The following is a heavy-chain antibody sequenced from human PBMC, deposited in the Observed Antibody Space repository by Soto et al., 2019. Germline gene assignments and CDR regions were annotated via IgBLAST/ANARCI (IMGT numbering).Heavy chain of an antibody. Sequence: PGGSLRLSCAASGFTFRSFTMNWVRQAPGKGLEWVSTISSNSAYIYYTDALRVRFTISRDNAKNSLHLQMNSLRAEHKAVYYCTRDASRDSSARGWFDPWGPGTLVTVSS. CDR3: TRDASRDSSARGWFDP. D-gene: IGHD6-13*01. CDR1: GFTFRSFT. CDR2: ISSNSAYI. V-gene: IGHV3-21*01. J-gene: IGHJ5*02.